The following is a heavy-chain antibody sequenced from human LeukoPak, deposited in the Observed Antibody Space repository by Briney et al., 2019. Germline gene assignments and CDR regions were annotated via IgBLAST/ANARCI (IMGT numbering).Heavy chain of an antibody. J-gene: IGHJ4*02. CDR3: AKVGCSSTSCYGRDY. CDR1: GFTFSSYA. D-gene: IGHD2-2*01. Sequence: GGSLRLSCAASGFTFSSYAMHWVRQAPGKGLEWVAVISYDGSNKYYADSVKGRFTISRDNSKNTLYLQMNSLRAEDTAVYYCAKVGCSSTSCYGRDYWGQGTLVTVSS. V-gene: IGHV3-30-3*01. CDR2: ISYDGSNK.